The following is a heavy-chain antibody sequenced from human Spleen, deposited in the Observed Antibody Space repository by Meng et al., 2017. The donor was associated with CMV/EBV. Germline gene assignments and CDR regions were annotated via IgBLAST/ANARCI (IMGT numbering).Heavy chain of an antibody. CDR2: IKRDGSEK. CDR3: VTYYADIVLGPFDI. CDR1: GITFRSYW. D-gene: IGHD2-8*02. J-gene: IGHJ3*02. Sequence: GESLKISCTVSGITFRSYWMSWVRQTPGKGLEWVANIKRDGSEKYYVDSVKGRFTISRDNAKNTLYLQMKSLRAEDTALYYCVTYYADIVLGPFDIWGQGTVVTVSS. V-gene: IGHV3-7*01.